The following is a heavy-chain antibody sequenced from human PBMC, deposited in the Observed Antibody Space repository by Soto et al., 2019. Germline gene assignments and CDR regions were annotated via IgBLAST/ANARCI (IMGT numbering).Heavy chain of an antibody. CDR3: ARDLMDIAVAGFDY. Sequence: GGSLRLSCAASGFTFSSYAMHWVRQAPGKGLEWVAVISYDGSNKYYADSVKGRFTISRDNSKNTLYLQMNSLRAEDTSVYYCARDLMDIAVAGFDYWGQGTLVTVSS. CDR1: GFTFSSYA. J-gene: IGHJ4*02. CDR2: ISYDGSNK. V-gene: IGHV3-30-3*01. D-gene: IGHD6-19*01.